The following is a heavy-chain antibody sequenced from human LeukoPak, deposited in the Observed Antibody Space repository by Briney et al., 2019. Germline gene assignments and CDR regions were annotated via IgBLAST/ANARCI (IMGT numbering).Heavy chain of an antibody. CDR2: IYYSGST. CDR3: VRVGMVVRGVTLYYFDY. J-gene: IGHJ4*02. Sequence: PSETLCLTCTVSGGSISSSTYNWGWIRQPPAKGVEWIGIIYYSGSTYYNPSLKSRVTISLDTSKNQFSPKLSSVTAADTAVYYCVRVGMVVRGVTLYYFDYWGQGTLVTVSS. D-gene: IGHD3-10*01. V-gene: IGHV4-39*07. CDR1: GGSISSSTYN.